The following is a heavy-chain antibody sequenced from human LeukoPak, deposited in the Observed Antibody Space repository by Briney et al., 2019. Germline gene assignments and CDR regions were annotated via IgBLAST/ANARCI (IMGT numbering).Heavy chain of an antibody. J-gene: IGHJ4*02. CDR3: ARGGYSGYVESGAELYYFDY. CDR2: IIPIFGTA. V-gene: IGHV1-69*13. Sequence: GASVKVSCKASGGTFSSYAISWVRQAPGQGLEWMGGIIPIFGTANYAQKFQGGVTITADESTSTAYMELSSLRSEDTAVYYCARGGYSGYVESGAELYYFDYWGQGTLVTVSS. CDR1: GGTFSSYA. D-gene: IGHD5-12*01.